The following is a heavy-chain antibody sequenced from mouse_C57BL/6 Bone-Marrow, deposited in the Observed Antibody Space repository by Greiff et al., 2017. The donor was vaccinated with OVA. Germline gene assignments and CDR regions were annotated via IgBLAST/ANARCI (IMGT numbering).Heavy chain of an antibody. V-gene: IGHV1-72*01. CDR2: IDPNSGGT. CDR3: ARGDFLLRYPYYYAMDY. CDR1: GYTFTSYW. D-gene: IGHD1-1*01. J-gene: IGHJ4*01. Sequence: VQLQQPGAELVKPGASVKLSCKASGYTFTSYWMHWVKQRPGRGLEWIGRIDPNSGGTKYNEKFKSKATLTVDKPSSTAYMQLSSLTSEDSAVYYCARGDFLLRYPYYYAMDYWGQGTSVTVSS.